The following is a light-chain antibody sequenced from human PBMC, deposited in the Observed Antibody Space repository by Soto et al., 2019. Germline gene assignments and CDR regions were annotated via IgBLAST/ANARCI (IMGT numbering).Light chain of an antibody. J-gene: IGLJ2*01. CDR2: AVT. Sequence: QSVLTQPASVSGSPGQSITISCTGTSSDVGGYNFVSWYQQHPGEAPKVLIYAVTSRPSGVSNRFSASKSGNTASLTISGLQAEDEADYYCSSYTSSTTLVVFGGGTKVTVL. CDR3: SSYTSSTTLVV. V-gene: IGLV2-14*01. CDR1: SSDVGGYNF.